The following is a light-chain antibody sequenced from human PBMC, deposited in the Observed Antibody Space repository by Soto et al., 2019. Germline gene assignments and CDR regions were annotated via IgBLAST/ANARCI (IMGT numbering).Light chain of an antibody. CDR2: GAS. CDR1: QSVSTSS. Sequence: EIVLTQSPGTLSLSPGARATLSCRASQSVSTSSLSWYQQKGGQATRLLIHGASRRATGIPDRCSGSGAGTYFTLTSSLQAAEYVAFYYCQQYGSSPRTFGQGTKVEVK. CDR3: QQYGSSPRT. V-gene: IGKV3-20*01. J-gene: IGKJ1*01.